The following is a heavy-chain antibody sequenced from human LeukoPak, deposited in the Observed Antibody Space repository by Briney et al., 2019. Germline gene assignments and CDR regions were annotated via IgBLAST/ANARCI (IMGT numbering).Heavy chain of an antibody. J-gene: IGHJ6*03. CDR2: IKPSSGDT. CDR1: GFTLTDY. Sequence: ASVKVSCKASGFTLTDYIHWVRQDPRQGLQWMGWIKPSSGDTDYAQKFQGRVTMTRDTSISTVYMELSSLRSDDTAEYYCARADSVPAGDYHYWYMDVWGKGTTVTVSS. V-gene: IGHV1-2*02. D-gene: IGHD2-15*01. CDR3: ARADSVPAGDYHYWYMDV.